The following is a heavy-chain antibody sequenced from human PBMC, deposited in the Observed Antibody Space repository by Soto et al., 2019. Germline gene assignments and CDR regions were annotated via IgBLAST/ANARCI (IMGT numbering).Heavy chain of an antibody. Sequence: EVQLVDSGGGLVQPGGSRRLSCAASGFTFSSYAMSWVRQAPGKGLEWVSAISGSGGSTYYADSVKGRFTISRNNSKNPLYMQIANVRAEDKAVCYCAKGFDIWGNYRYYDIDIWGQGTKVTVSS. CDR2: ISGSGGST. CDR1: GFTFSSYA. J-gene: IGHJ3*02. D-gene: IGHD3-16*02. V-gene: IGHV3-23*04. CDR3: AKGFDIWGNYRYYDIDI.